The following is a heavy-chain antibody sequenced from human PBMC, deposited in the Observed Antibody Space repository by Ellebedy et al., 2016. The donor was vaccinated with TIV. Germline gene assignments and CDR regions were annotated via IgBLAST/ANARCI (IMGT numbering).Heavy chain of an antibody. CDR3: AKARRDDYVIFGLDV. CDR1: GVTFSSYW. D-gene: IGHD4-17*01. CDR2: ITPDGSFT. V-gene: IGHV3-74*01. Sequence: PGGSLRLSCAVSGVTFSSYWMHWVRQAPGKGLVWVSRITPDGSFTSYADSVKGRFTISRDNSKNTLLLQMYSLRVDDTAVYYCAKARRDDYVIFGLDVWGQGTTVPVSS. J-gene: IGHJ6*02.